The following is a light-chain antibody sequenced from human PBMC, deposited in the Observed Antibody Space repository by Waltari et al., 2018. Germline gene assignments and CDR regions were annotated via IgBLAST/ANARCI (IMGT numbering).Light chain of an antibody. CDR3: QQRSNWPSYA. CDR1: QSLNTY. J-gene: IGKJ2*01. V-gene: IGKV3-11*01. CDR2: DSS. Sequence: EIVFTLSPATLSVSPGERATLPCSASQSLNTYVAWYQQKPGQPPRLLIFDSSNRPPGIPARFSGSGSGTDFTLTISSLEPEDFAVYYCQQRSNWPSYAFGPGTKLEIK.